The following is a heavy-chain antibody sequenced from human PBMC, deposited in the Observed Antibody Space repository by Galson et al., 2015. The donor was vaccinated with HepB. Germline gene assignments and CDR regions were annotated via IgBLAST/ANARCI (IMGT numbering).Heavy chain of an antibody. CDR1: GFTFTTYA. D-gene: IGHD4-11*01. V-gene: IGHV3-23*01. CDR2: ISANGVGT. J-gene: IGHJ4*02. Sequence: SLRLSCAASGFTFTTYAMSWVRQAPGKGLEWVSTISANGVGTYYADSVKGRFTISRDNSKNTLYLQMNSLRAEDTAVFYSAKSMTTVTSRDFDYWGQGTLVTVSS. CDR3: AKSMTTVTSRDFDY.